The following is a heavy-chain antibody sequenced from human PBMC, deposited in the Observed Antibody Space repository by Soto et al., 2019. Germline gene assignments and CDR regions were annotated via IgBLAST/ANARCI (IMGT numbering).Heavy chain of an antibody. CDR1: GGSISSSSYY. CDR3: AVLGGLVILKGTIDY. V-gene: IGHV4-39*01. J-gene: IGHJ4*02. CDR2: IYYSGST. D-gene: IGHD3-9*01. Sequence: SETLSLTCTVSGGSISSSSYYWGWIRQPPGKGLEWIGSIYYSGSTYYNPSLKSRVTISVDTSKNQFSLKLSSVTAADTAVYYCAVLGGLVILKGTIDYWGQGTLVTVPS.